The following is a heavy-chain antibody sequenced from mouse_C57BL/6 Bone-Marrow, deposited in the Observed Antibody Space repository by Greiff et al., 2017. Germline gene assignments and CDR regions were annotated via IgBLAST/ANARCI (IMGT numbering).Heavy chain of an antibody. CDR1: GFNIKDDY. D-gene: IGHD1-1*01. Sequence: VQLQQSGAELVRPGASVKLSCTASGFNIKDDYMHWVKQRPEQGLEWIGWIDPENGDTEYASKFQGKATITADTSSNTAYLQLSILTSEDTAVYYCTTLDYGSPFEVWGTGTTVTVSS. V-gene: IGHV14-4*01. CDR2: IDPENGDT. J-gene: IGHJ1*03. CDR3: TTLDYGSPFEV.